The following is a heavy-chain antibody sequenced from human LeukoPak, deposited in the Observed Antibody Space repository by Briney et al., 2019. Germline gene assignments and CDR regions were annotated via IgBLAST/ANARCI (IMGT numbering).Heavy chain of an antibody. J-gene: IGHJ4*02. CDR3: ARASPFDY. Sequence: SWVRQAPGKGLEWIGYIYYSGSTYYNPSLKSRVTISVDTSKNQFSLKLSSVTAADTAVYYCARASPFDYWGQGTLVTVSS. CDR2: IYYSGST. V-gene: IGHV4-30-4*08.